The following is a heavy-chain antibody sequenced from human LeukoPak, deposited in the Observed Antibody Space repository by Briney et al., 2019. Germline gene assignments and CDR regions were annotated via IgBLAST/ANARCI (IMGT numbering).Heavy chain of an antibody. CDR2: INHSGST. Sequence: PSETLSLTCTVSGGSISTYYWSWIRQPPGKGLERIGEINHSGSTNYNPSLKSRVTISVDTSKNQFSLRLSSVTAADTAVYYCARGFFVLRYFDWGQGTLVTVSS. D-gene: IGHD3-9*01. V-gene: IGHV4-34*01. CDR3: ARGFFVLRYFD. CDR1: GGSISTYY. J-gene: IGHJ1*01.